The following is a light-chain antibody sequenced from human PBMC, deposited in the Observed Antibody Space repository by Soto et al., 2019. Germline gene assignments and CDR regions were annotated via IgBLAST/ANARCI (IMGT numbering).Light chain of an antibody. Sequence: EIVLTQSPATLSLSPGERATLSCRASQSVSSYLAWYQQKPGQAPRLLISDASSRATGIPARFSGSGSGTDFTLTISSLEPEDFSVYYCQQRYNWPITFGQGTRLEIK. CDR1: QSVSSY. CDR3: QQRYNWPIT. V-gene: IGKV3-11*01. CDR2: DAS. J-gene: IGKJ5*01.